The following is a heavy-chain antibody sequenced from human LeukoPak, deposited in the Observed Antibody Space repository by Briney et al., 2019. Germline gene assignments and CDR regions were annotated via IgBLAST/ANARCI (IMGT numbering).Heavy chain of an antibody. D-gene: IGHD5-12*01. J-gene: IGHJ4*02. Sequence: ASVKVSCKASGYTFTSYYMHWVRQAPGQGLEWMGIINPSGGSTSYAQKFQGRVTMTRDMSTSTVYMELSSLRSEDTAVYYCARGNRKWLRLGYYFDYWGQGTLVTVSS. CDR3: ARGNRKWLRLGYYFDY. CDR1: GYTFTSYY. CDR2: INPSGGST. V-gene: IGHV1-46*01.